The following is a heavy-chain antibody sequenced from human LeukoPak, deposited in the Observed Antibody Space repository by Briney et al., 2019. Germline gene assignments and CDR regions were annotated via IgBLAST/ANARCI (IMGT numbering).Heavy chain of an antibody. Sequence: SQTLSLTCTVSGGSISSYYWSWVRQPPGKGLEWIGYIHYSGSTNYNPSLKSRVTISVDTSKTQFSLNLSSVTAADTAVYYCARVLVVGNTGYYMDVWGKGTTVTVSS. CDR1: GGSISSYY. V-gene: IGHV4-59*01. CDR3: ARVLVVGNTGYYMDV. CDR2: IHYSGST. J-gene: IGHJ6*03. D-gene: IGHD6-19*01.